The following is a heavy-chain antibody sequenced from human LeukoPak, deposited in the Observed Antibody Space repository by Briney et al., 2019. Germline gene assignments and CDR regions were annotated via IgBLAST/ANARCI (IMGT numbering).Heavy chain of an antibody. D-gene: IGHD3-3*01. J-gene: IGHJ1*01. Sequence: SETLSLTCTVSGGSISSSGNFWGWVRQPPGRGLEWIASTYYSRNTYYNPSLKSRVTISVGTSKNQFSLKLSSVTAADTAVYYCASKRITIFGVVTAAEYFQHWGQGTLVTVSS. V-gene: IGHV4-39*01. CDR1: GGSISSSGNF. CDR2: TYYSRNT. CDR3: ASKRITIFGVVTAAEYFQH.